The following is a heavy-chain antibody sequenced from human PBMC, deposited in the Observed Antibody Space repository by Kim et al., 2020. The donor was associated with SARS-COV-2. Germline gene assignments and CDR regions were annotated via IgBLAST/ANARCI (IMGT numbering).Heavy chain of an antibody. J-gene: IGHJ4*02. D-gene: IGHD5-12*01. V-gene: IGHV1-69*13. CDR3: ARGARRVATIGDFDY. Sequence: SVKVSCKASGGTFSSYAISWVRQAPGQGLEWMGGIIPIFGTANYAQKFQGRVTITADESTSTAYMELSSLRSEDTAVYYCARGARRVATIGDFDYWGQGTLVTVSS. CDR1: GGTFSSYA. CDR2: IIPIFGTA.